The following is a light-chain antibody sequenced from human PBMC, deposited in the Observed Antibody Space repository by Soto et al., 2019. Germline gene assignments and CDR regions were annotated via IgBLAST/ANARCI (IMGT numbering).Light chain of an antibody. J-gene: IGKJ1*01. Sequence: IVIPRPHPTLSLSPGERSPLSFWACQSISRNLAWYPHKPGRAPRLLIFDASTRATGIPARFTGSVSGTEFTLTISSLQCEDFAVYYCQQYTNWRTFCQGTKVDI. CDR2: DAS. CDR1: QSISRN. CDR3: QQYTNWRT. V-gene: IGKV3-15*01.